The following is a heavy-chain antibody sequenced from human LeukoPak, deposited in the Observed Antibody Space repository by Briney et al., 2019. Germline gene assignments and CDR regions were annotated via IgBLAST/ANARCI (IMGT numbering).Heavy chain of an antibody. CDR1: GYTFTSYD. CDR3: ARGRDIVATEYYFDY. CDR2: MNPNSGNT. D-gene: IGHD5-12*01. J-gene: IGHJ4*02. Sequence: ASVKASCKASGYTFTSYDINWVRQATGQGLEWMGWMNPNSGNTGYAQKFQGRVTMTRNTSISTAYMELSSLRSEDTAVYYCARGRDIVATEYYFDYWGQGTLVTVSS. V-gene: IGHV1-8*01.